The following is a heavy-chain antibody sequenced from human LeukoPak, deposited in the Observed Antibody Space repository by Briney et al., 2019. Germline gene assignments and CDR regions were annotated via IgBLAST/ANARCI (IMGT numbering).Heavy chain of an antibody. CDR2: IIPMLGTA. D-gene: IGHD4-23*01. V-gene: IGHV1-69*13. J-gene: IGHJ6*02. CDR1: EGTFSSYA. Sequence: ASVKVSCKASEGTFSSYAISWVRQAPGQGLEWMGQIIPMLGTASYAQRFQGRVTLTADESTSTAYMELSSLRSEDTAVYYCARESLPYGGNSFGHYYGMDVWGQGTTVTVSS. CDR3: ARESLPYGGNSFGHYYGMDV.